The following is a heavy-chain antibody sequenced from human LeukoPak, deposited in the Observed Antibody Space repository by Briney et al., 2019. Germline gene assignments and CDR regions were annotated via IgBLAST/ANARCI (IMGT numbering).Heavy chain of an antibody. CDR2: INPKSGGT. D-gene: IGHD2-15*01. CDR1: GYTFTGYD. V-gene: IGHV1-2*02. CDR3: VPSATNYYFDS. J-gene: IGHJ4*02. Sequence: GASVKVSCKASGYTFTGYDMHWVRQAPGQGLEWMGWINPKSGGTCYSQKFQGRVTMTRDTSISTAYMELSRLRSDDTAVYYCVPSATNYYFDSWGQGTLVTVSS.